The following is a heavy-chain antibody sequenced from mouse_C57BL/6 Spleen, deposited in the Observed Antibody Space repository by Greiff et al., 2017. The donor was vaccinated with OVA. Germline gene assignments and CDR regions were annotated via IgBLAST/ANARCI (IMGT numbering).Heavy chain of an antibody. CDR2: IDPSDSYT. V-gene: IGHV1-69*01. Sequence: QVQLQQPGAELVMPGASVKLSCKASGYTFTSYWMHWVKQRPGQGLEWIGEIDPSDSYTNYNQKFKGKSTLTADKSSSTAYMQLSSLTSEDSAVYFCARHYEDWYFDVWGTGTTVTVSS. CDR3: ARHYEDWYFDV. D-gene: IGHD1-1*01. J-gene: IGHJ1*03. CDR1: GYTFTSYW.